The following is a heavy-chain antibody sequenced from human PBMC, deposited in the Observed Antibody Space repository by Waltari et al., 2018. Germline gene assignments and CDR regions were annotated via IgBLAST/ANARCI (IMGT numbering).Heavy chain of an antibody. V-gene: IGHV1-2*02. CDR3: ARVIVYCSSTSCYSFDP. CDR1: GYTFTGHY. CDR2: INPNSGGT. J-gene: IGHJ5*02. Sequence: QVQLVQSGAEVKKPGASVKVSCKASGYTFTGHYMHWVRQAPGQGLEWMGWINPNSGGTNYAQKFQGRVTMTRDTSISTAYMELSRLRSDDTAVYYCARVIVYCSSTSCYSFDPWGQGTLVTVSS. D-gene: IGHD2-2*01.